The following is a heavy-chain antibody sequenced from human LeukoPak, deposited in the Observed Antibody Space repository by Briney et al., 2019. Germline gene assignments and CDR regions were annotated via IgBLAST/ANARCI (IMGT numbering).Heavy chain of an antibody. CDR3: ARAHIVVVPATEGSYFDY. Sequence: PSQTLSLTCTVSGGSISSGGYYWSWIRQHPGKGLEWIGYIYYCGSTYYNPSLKSRVTISVDTSKNQFSLKLSSVTAADTAVYYCARAHIVVVPATEGSYFDYWGQGTLVTVSS. J-gene: IGHJ4*02. CDR1: GGSISSGGYY. CDR2: IYYCGST. D-gene: IGHD2-21*02. V-gene: IGHV4-31*03.